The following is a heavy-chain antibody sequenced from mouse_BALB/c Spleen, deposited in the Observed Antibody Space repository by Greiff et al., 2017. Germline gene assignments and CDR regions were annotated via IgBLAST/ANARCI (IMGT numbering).Heavy chain of an antibody. V-gene: IGHV1-4*02. CDR3: ARSRTARAPFAY. D-gene: IGHD3-2*01. J-gene: IGHJ3*01. Sequence: QVQLKESAAELARPGASVKMSCKASGYTFTSYTMHWVKQRPGQGLEWIGYINPSSGYTEYNQKFKDKTTLTADKSSSTAYMQLSSLTSEDSAVYYCARSRTARAPFAYWGQGTLVTVSA. CDR2: INPSSGYT. CDR1: GYTFTSYT.